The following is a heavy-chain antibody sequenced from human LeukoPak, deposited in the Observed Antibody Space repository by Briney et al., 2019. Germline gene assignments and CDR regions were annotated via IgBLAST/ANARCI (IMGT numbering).Heavy chain of an antibody. J-gene: IGHJ6*02. D-gene: IGHD5-12*01. CDR2: ISPNSGGT. V-gene: IGHV1-2*02. CDR3: ARVYSGYDGFYYGMDV. CDR1: GYTFNGYY. Sequence: ASVKVSCKASGYTFNGYYMHWVRQAPGQGLEWMGWISPNSGGTNYAQKFQGRVTMTRDTSISTAYMELSRLRSDDTAVYYCARVYSGYDGFYYGMDVWGQGTTVTVSS.